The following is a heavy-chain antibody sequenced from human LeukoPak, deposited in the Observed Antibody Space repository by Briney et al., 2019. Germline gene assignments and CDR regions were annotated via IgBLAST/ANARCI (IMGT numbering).Heavy chain of an antibody. CDR3: ARQYCSGGSCPYYFDY. V-gene: IGHV3-48*01. CDR2: ISSSGTTI. CDR1: GFTFSSYS. Sequence: GGSLRLSCAASGFTFSSYSMNWVRQAPGKGLEGVSYISSSGTTIYYADSVKGRFTISRDNAKNSLYVQMNSLRAEDTAVYYCARQYCSGGSCPYYFDYWGQGTLVTVSS. D-gene: IGHD2-15*01. J-gene: IGHJ4*02.